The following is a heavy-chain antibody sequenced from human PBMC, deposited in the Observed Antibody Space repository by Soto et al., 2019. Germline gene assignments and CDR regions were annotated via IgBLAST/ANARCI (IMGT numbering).Heavy chain of an antibody. V-gene: IGHV1-18*01. CDR1: GYTFTSYG. J-gene: IGHJ6*02. D-gene: IGHD1-26*01. CDR3: ARDLVLAGSFLFLMDV. Sequence: QVQLVQSGAEVKKPGASVKVSCKASGYTFTSYGISWVRQAPGQGLEWMGWISAYNGNTNYAQKLQGRVTMTTDTSTSTADMELRSLRSDDTAVYYCARDLVLAGSFLFLMDVWGQGTTVTVSS. CDR2: ISAYNGNT.